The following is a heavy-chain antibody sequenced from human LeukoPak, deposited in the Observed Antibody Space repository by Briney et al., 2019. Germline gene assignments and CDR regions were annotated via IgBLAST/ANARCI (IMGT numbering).Heavy chain of an antibody. V-gene: IGHV3-23*01. CDR1: GFTFSNAW. CDR2: IRGSGGTI. J-gene: IGHJ6*02. D-gene: IGHD2-2*02. Sequence: GGSLRLSCAASGFTFSNAWMNWVRQAPGKGPEWVSLIRGSGGTIYYADSVRGRFTISRDNSKNTLYLQMNSLRAEDTALYYCAKGEVVPNAIYGMDVWGQGTTVTVSS. CDR3: AKGEVVPNAIYGMDV.